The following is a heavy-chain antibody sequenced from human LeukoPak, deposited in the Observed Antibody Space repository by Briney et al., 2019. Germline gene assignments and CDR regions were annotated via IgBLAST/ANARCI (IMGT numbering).Heavy chain of an antibody. J-gene: IGHJ3*02. CDR3: ARCLGGADAFDI. Sequence: SETLSLTCTVSGGSISSGDYYWSWIRQHPGKGLEWIGYIYYSGSTYYNPSLKSRVTISVDTSKNQFSLKLSSVTAADTAVYYCARCLGGADAFDIWGQGTMVTVSS. D-gene: IGHD1-26*01. V-gene: IGHV4-30-4*01. CDR2: IYYSGST. CDR1: GGSISSGDYY.